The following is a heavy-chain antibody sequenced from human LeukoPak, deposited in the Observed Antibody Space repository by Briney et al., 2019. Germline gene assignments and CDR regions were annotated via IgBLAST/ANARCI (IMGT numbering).Heavy chain of an antibody. V-gene: IGHV3-48*03. J-gene: IGHJ3*02. CDR3: ARDLRIAAAGVAFDI. CDR1: GFTFSSYE. D-gene: IGHD6-13*01. CDR2: ISSSGSTI. Sequence: GGSLRLSCAASGFTFSSYEMNWVRQAPGKGLEWVSYISSSGSTIYYADSVKGRFTISRDNAKNSLYLQMNSLRAEDTAVYYCARDLRIAAAGVAFDIWGQGTMVTVSS.